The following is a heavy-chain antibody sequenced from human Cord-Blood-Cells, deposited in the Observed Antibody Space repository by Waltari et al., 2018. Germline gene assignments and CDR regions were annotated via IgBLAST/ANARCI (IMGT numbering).Heavy chain of an antibody. CDR1: GYTFTGYY. D-gene: IGHD6-13*01. CDR3: ARVNSSYWYFDL. CDR2: INSNRGGT. J-gene: IGHJ2*01. V-gene: IGHV1-2*04. Sequence: QVQLVQSGAEVKKPGASVKVSCKASGYTFTGYYMHWVRQDSGQGLEWMGGINSNRGGTNYAQKFQGWVTMTRDTSISTAYMELSRLRSDDTSVYYCARVNSSYWYFDLWGRGTLVTVSS.